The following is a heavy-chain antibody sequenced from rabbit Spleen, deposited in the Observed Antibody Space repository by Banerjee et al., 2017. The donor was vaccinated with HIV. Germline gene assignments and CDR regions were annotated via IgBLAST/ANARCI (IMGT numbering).Heavy chain of an antibody. Sequence: QEQLEESGGGLVKPEASLTLTCKASGFSFSSGYYMCWVRQAPGKGLEWVACIYTGGKGDTHYATWAKGRFTISKTSSTVDLKMTSLTAADTATYFCARDLDGVIGWNFGWWGPGTLVTVS. CDR2: IYTGGKGDT. D-gene: IGHD4-1*01. J-gene: IGHJ6*01. V-gene: IGHV1S45*01. CDR3: ARDLDGVIGWNFGW. CDR1: GFSFSSGYY.